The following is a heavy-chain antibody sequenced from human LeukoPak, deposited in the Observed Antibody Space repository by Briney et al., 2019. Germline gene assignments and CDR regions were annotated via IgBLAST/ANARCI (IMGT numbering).Heavy chain of an antibody. D-gene: IGHD6-19*01. CDR3: ARASVVAGSGLDY. V-gene: IGHV4-30-2*01. CDR2: IYPSGST. J-gene: IGHJ4*02. CDR1: GGSISSDGYS. Sequence: SQTLSLTCAVSGGSISSDGYSWSWIRQPPGKGLEWIGYIYPSGSTYYNPSLKSRVTVSVDRSKNQFSLKLNSVTAADTAVYYCARASVVAGSGLDYWGQGTLVTVSS.